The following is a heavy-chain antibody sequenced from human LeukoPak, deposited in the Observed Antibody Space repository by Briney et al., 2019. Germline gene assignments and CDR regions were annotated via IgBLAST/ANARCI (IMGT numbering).Heavy chain of an antibody. CDR2: IYYSGST. CDR3: AREGIAAATQHLDY. J-gene: IGHJ4*02. CDR1: GGSISSYY. Sequence: SETLSLTCTVSGGSISSYYWSWIRQPPGKGLEWIGYIYYSGSTNYNPSLKSRVTISVDTSKNQFSLKLSSVTAADTAVYYCAREGIAAATQHLDYWGQGTLVTVSS. V-gene: IGHV4-59*01. D-gene: IGHD6-13*01.